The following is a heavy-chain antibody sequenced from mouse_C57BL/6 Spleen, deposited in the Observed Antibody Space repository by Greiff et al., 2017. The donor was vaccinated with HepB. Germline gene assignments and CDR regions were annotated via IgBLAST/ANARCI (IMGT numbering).Heavy chain of an antibody. CDR2: IYPGDGDT. V-gene: IGHV1-82*01. CDR1: GYAFSSSW. D-gene: IGHD1-1*01. Sequence: VQLQQSGPELVKPGASVKISCKASGYAFSSSWMNWVKQRPGKGLEWIGRIYPGDGDTNYNGKFKGKATLTADKSSSTAYMQLSSLTSEDSAVYFCARSSPTEGFAYWGQGTLVTVSA. J-gene: IGHJ3*01. CDR3: ARSSPTEGFAY.